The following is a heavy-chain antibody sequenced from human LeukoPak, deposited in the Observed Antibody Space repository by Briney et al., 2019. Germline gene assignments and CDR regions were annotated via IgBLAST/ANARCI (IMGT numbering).Heavy chain of an antibody. J-gene: IGHJ4*02. D-gene: IGHD4-17*01. V-gene: IGHV3-30-3*01. CDR2: ISYDGSNK. Sequence: GGSLRLSCTVSGFTFGDYAINWVRQAPGKGLEWVAVISYDGSNKYYADSVKGRFTISRDNSKNTLYLQMNSLRAEDTAVYYCARETGSAVGSTDFDYWGQGTLVTVSS. CDR1: GFTFGDYA. CDR3: ARETGSAVGSTDFDY.